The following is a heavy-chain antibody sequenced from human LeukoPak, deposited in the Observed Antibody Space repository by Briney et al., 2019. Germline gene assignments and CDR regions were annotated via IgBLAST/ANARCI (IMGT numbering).Heavy chain of an antibody. V-gene: IGHV4-34*01. Sequence: SETLSLTCAVYGGSFSGYYWSWIRQPPGKGLEWIGEINHSGSTNYNPSLKNRVTISVDTSKNQFSLKLSSVTAADTAVYYCARGRPTPRSGTLGYWGQGTLVTVSS. CDR3: ARGRPTPRSGTLGY. D-gene: IGHD2-2*01. CDR1: GGSFSGYY. CDR2: INHSGST. J-gene: IGHJ4*02.